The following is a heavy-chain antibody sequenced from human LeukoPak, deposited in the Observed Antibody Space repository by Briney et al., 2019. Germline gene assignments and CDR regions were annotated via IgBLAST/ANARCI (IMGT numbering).Heavy chain of an antibody. CDR2: ISYDGSNK. D-gene: IGHD3-10*01. CDR1: GFTFSSYA. Sequence: GGSLRPSCAASGFTFSSYAMHWVRQAPGKGLEWVAVISYDGSNKYYADSVKGRFTISRDNSKNTLYLQMNSLRAEDTAVYYCARAGFRGAVYWGQGTLVTVSS. J-gene: IGHJ4*02. V-gene: IGHV3-30-3*01. CDR3: ARAGFRGAVY.